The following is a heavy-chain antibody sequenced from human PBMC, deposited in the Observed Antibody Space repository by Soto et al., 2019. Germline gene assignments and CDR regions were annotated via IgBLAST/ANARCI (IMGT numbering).Heavy chain of an antibody. CDR3: TIDKYSSDYCIKGFEP. D-gene: IGHD3-22*01. Sequence: QVWLVEGGGGVVQPGRSLRLSCPASGFSFNIYAMYWLRQPPGKGLGWVAVISHEGINKHYVDSMKGQVTVSRDDSNHSLDLQLNSLRGEDTAMYYRTIDKYSSDYCIKGFEPWGQGTLVTVSS. V-gene: IGHV3-30-3*01. CDR1: GFSFNIYA. CDR2: ISHEGINK. J-gene: IGHJ5*02.